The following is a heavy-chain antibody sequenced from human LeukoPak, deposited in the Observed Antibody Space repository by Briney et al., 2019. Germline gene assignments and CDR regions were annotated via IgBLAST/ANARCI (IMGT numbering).Heavy chain of an antibody. J-gene: IGHJ4*02. CDR1: GGSISSYY. CDR3: ARASRYSGYSLDY. V-gene: IGHV4-34*01. CDR2: INHSGST. D-gene: IGHD5-12*01. Sequence: PSETLSLTCTVSGGSISSYYWSWIRQPPGKGLEWIGEINHSGSTNYNPSLKSRVTISVDTSKNQFSLKLSSVTAADTAVYYCARASRYSGYSLDYWGQGTLVTVSS.